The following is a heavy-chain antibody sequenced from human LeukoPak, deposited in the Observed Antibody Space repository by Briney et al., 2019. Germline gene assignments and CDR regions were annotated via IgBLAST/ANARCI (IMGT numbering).Heavy chain of an antibody. D-gene: IGHD3-10*01. Sequence: SETLSLTCAVYGGSFSGYYWSWIRQPPGKGLEWIGEINHSGSTNYNPSLKSRVTISVDTSKNQFSLKLSSVTAADTAVYYCAGRESDGSGSRTFDHWGQGTLVTASS. CDR3: AGRESDGSGSRTFDH. V-gene: IGHV4-34*01. CDR1: GGSFSGYY. CDR2: INHSGST. J-gene: IGHJ4*02.